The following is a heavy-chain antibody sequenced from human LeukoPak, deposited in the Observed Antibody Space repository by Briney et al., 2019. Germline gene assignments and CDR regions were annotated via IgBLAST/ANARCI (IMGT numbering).Heavy chain of an antibody. D-gene: IGHD3-10*01. CDR1: GLTFSTYS. J-gene: IGHJ4*02. V-gene: IGHV3-48*02. CDR2: ISSDSRTI. Sequence: GGSLRLSCAASGLTFSTYSMNWVRQAPGKGLEWVSYISSDSRTIYYADSVKGRFTISRDNAKNSLYLQMKSLRDEDTAVYYCARYGSGTSYITNYFDYWGQGTLVTVSS. CDR3: ARYGSGTSYITNYFDY.